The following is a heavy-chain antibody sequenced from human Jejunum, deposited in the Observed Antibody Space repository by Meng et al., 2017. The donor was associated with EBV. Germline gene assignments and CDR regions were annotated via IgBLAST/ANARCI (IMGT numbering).Heavy chain of an antibody. CDR3: VGVSTNNRAFDI. CDR1: GFSSRSYG. Sequence: QLWKSGGGGVPPGGSLKPSCAAAGFSSRSYGMHWVRQAPGKGLEWVAVIWYDGGTDYYADSVKGRFTISRDNSENTLYLQMNSLRAEDTAVYYCVGVSTNNRAFDIWGQGTMVTVSS. V-gene: IGHV3-33*01. D-gene: IGHD1-14*01. CDR2: IWYDGGTD. J-gene: IGHJ3*02.